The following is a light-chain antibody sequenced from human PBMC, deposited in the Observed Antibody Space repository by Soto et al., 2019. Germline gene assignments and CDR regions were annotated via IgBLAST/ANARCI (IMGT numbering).Light chain of an antibody. CDR2: EVS. CDR1: RSDVGSYNR. CDR3: SSYTSSSTSV. J-gene: IGLJ2*01. V-gene: IGLV2-18*02. Sequence: QSALTQPPSVSGSPGQSVTISCTGTRSDVGSYNRVSWYQQPPGTAPKLMIYEVSNRPSGVPDRFSGSKSGNTASLTISGLQAEDEADDYCSSYTSSSTSVCVGGTKLTVL.